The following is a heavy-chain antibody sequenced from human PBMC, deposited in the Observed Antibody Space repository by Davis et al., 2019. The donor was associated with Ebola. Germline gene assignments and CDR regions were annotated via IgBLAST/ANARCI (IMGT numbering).Heavy chain of an antibody. CDR1: GFTFSSYS. Sequence: GGSLRLSCAASGFTFSSYSMNWVRQAPGKGLEWVSYISSSSSTIYYADSVKGRFTISRDNSKNTLYLQMNSLRAEDTAVYYCAREVITPVDILIGRGMDVWGQGTTVTVSS. CDR2: ISSSSSTI. J-gene: IGHJ6*02. D-gene: IGHD3-9*01. V-gene: IGHV3-48*01. CDR3: AREVITPVDILIGRGMDV.